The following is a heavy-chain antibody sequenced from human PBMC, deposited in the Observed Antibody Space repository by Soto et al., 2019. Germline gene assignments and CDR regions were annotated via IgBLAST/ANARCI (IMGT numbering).Heavy chain of an antibody. J-gene: IGHJ4*02. CDR3: TRETTSVWYRGLDY. CDR1: GGSVDSGGDY. D-gene: IGHD6-19*01. Sequence: QVPLQESGPGLVKPSKTLSLTCTVSGGSVDSGGDYWTWTRQPPGKGMEWIGYLYYGTTRYNPSLMSRVIISGTLSKNQVSLMGTTVTAADPAAYLCTRETTSVWYRGLDYRGPGPRVAVSS. V-gene: IGHV4-61*08. CDR2: LYYGTT.